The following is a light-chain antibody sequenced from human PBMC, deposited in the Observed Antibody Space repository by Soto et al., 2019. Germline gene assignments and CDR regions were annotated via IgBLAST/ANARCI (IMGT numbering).Light chain of an antibody. CDR2: DAP. J-gene: IGKJ1*01. Sequence: DIQMTQSPSTLSASVGDRVTITCRASQSISSWLAWYQQKPGKAPKLLIYDAPSLESGVPSRFSGSGSGTEFTLTISSLQPDDFATYYCQQYNSYSPSWTFGQGTKV. V-gene: IGKV1-5*01. CDR1: QSISSW. CDR3: QQYNSYSPSWT.